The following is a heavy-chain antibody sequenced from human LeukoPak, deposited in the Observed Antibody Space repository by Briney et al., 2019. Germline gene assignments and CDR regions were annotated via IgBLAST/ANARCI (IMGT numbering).Heavy chain of an antibody. CDR1: GFTFSSYG. CDR2: ISYDGSNK. CDR3: ARERQISIDY. Sequence: QPGGSLRLSCAASGFTFSSYGMHWVRQAPGKGLGWVAVISYDGSNKYYADSVKGRFTISRDNSKNTLYLQMNSLRAEDTAVYYCARERQISIDYWGQGTLVTVSS. V-gene: IGHV3-30*03. D-gene: IGHD6-6*01. J-gene: IGHJ4*02.